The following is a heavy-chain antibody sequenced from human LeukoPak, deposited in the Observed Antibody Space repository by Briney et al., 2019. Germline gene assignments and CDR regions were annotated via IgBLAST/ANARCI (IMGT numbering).Heavy chain of an antibody. CDR2: IYPGDSDT. CDR3: AILASSGYLLRSWFDP. J-gene: IGHJ5*02. Sequence: GESLKISCKGSGYSFTSYWIGWVRQMPGKGLEWMGIIYPGDSDTRYSPSFQGQVTISADKSISTAYLQWSSLKASDTAMYYCAILASSGYLLRSWFDPWGQGTLVTVSS. D-gene: IGHD3-22*01. V-gene: IGHV5-51*01. CDR1: GYSFTSYW.